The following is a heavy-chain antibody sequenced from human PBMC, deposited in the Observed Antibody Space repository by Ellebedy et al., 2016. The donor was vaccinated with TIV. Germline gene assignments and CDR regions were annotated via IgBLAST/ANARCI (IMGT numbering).Heavy chain of an antibody. J-gene: IGHJ5*02. CDR1: GFTFSDYY. CDR3: ARDARFIDQQHNWFDP. D-gene: IGHD2-2*01. V-gene: IGHV3-11*01. Sequence: GESLKISCAASGFTFSDYYMIWIRQAPGKGLEWVSYISSSGSTIYYADSVKGRFTISRDNAKNSLSLQMNSLRAEDTAVYYCARDARFIDQQHNWFDPWGQGTLVTVSS. CDR2: ISSSGSTI.